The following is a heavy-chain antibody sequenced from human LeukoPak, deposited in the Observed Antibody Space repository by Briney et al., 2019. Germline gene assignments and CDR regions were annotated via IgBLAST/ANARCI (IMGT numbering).Heavy chain of an antibody. D-gene: IGHD3-10*01. J-gene: IGHJ6*03. Sequence: PGGFLRLSCAASGFTFSSYGMSWVRQAPGKGLEWVAVISSDGSNKYYADSVKGRFTISRDNSKNTLYLQMNSLRADDTAVYYCARDQITTVRGIIARSTPYYDYHYMDVWGKGTTVTVSS. V-gene: IGHV3-30*03. CDR1: GFTFSSYG. CDR3: ARDQITTVRGIIARSTPYYDYHYMDV. CDR2: ISSDGSNK.